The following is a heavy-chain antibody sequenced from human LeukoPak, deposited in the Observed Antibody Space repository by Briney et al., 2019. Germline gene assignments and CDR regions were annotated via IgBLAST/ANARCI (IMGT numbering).Heavy chain of an antibody. V-gene: IGHV3-23*01. D-gene: IGHD6-13*01. CDR2: ISGSGGST. CDR3: AKDVGQQLVRGAFDI. Sequence: GGSLRLSCAASGFTFSSAWLSWVRQAPGKGLEWVSAISGSGGSTYYADSVKGRFTISRDNSKNTLYLQMNSLRAEDTAVYYCAKDVGQQLVRGAFDIWGQGTMVTVSS. CDR1: GFTFSSAW. J-gene: IGHJ3*02.